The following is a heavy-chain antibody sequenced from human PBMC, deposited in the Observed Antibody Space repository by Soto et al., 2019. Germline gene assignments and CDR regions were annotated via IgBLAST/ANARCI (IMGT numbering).Heavy chain of an antibody. D-gene: IGHD3-10*01. CDR2: ISAYNGNT. CDR3: ARSYGSGSYSLYYCGMDV. J-gene: IGHJ6*02. CDR1: GYTFTSYG. V-gene: IGHV1-18*04. Sequence: ASVKVSCKASGYTFTSYGISWVRQAPGQGLEWMGWISAYNGNTNYAQKLQGRVTMTTDTSTSTAYMELRSLRSDDTAVYYCARSYGSGSYSLYYCGMDVWGQGTTVTVSS.